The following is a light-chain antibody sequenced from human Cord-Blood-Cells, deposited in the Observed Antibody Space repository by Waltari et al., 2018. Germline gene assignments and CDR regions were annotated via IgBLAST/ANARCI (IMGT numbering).Light chain of an antibody. CDR2: AAS. Sequence: DIQMTQSPSSLSASVGDRVTITCRASQSISSYLNWYQQKPGKAPKLLIYAASSLQSGVPSRFSGRGSGTDFTLTISSLQPEDFATYYCQQSYSTPYTFGQGTKLEMK. V-gene: IGKV1-39*01. CDR3: QQSYSTPYT. J-gene: IGKJ2*01. CDR1: QSISSY.